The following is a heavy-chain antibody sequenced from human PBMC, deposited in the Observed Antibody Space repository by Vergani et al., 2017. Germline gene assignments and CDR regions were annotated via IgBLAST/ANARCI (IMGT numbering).Heavy chain of an antibody. Sequence: QVQLVQSGAEVRKPGASVTVSCTASGYIFKNHYIHWLRQAPGQAFEWMGILNPTTGHTTSAQKFMGRVDMTRDPSTDTSTRTVQMTLSRLRSEDTAVYYCARSIGYCAGATCRAYYFDHWGQGTRVTVSS. CDR1: GYIFKNHY. CDR2: LNPTTGHT. J-gene: IGHJ5*02. CDR3: ARSIGYCAGATCRAYYFDH. D-gene: IGHD2-21*01. V-gene: IGHV1-46*02.